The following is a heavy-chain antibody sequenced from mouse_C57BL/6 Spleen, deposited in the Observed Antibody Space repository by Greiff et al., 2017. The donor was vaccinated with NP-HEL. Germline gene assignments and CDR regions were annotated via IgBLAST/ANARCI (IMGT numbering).Heavy chain of an antibody. CDR1: GYTFTSYW. J-gene: IGHJ2*01. CDR3: ARRRDSFYYFDC. V-gene: IGHV1-52*01. CDR2: IDPSDSET. Sequence: QVQLQQSGAELVRPGSSVKLSCKASGYTFTSYWMHWVKQRPIQGLEWIGNIDPSDSETHYNQKFKDKATLTVDKSSSTAYMQLSSLTSEDSAVYYCARRRDSFYYFDCGGQGTTLSVSS. D-gene: IGHD3-3*01.